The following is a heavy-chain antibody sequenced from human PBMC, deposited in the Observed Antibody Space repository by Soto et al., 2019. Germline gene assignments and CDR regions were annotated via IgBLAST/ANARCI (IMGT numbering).Heavy chain of an antibody. CDR3: ARGGAVWLNFWTMDG. D-gene: IGHD3-3*01. CDR1: GGSFSGYY. V-gene: IGHV4-34*01. J-gene: IGHJ6*02. CDR2: INHSGST. Sequence: SATLSLTCAFYGGSFSGYYWSWIRQPPGKGLEWIGEINHSGSTNYNPSLKSRVTISVDTSKNQFSLKLSSVTAADTAVYYCARGGAVWLNFWTMDGWGQGTTVTVSS.